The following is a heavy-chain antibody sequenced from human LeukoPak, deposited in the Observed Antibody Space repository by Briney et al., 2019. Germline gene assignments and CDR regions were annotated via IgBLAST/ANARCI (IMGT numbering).Heavy chain of an antibody. CDR3: ARGRLIYCSGGSCYTRRFDP. J-gene: IGHJ5*02. V-gene: IGHV4-34*01. Sequence: SETLSLTCAVYGGSISGYYWSWIRQPPGKGLEWIGEINHSGSTNYNPSLKSRVTIAVDTSKNQFSLKLSSVTAADTAVYYCARGRLIYCSGGSCYTRRFDPWGQGTLVTVSS. CDR2: INHSGST. D-gene: IGHD2-15*01. CDR1: GGSISGYY.